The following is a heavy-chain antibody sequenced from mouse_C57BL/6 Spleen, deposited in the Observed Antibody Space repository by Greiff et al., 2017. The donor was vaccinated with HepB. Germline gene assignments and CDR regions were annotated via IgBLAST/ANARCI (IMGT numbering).Heavy chain of an antibody. CDR3: ARVDSGAMDY. J-gene: IGHJ4*01. Sequence: EVKVVESGGGLVKPGGSLKLSCAASGFTFSSYAMSWVRQTPEKRLEWVATISDGGSYTYYPDNVKGRFTISRDNAKNNLYLQMSHLKSEDTAMYYCARVDSGAMDYWGQGTSVTVSS. CDR1: GFTFSSYA. V-gene: IGHV5-4*03. CDR2: ISDGGSYT. D-gene: IGHD3-1*01.